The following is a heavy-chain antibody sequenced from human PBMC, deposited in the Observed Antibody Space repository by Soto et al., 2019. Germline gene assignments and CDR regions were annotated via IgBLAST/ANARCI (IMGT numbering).Heavy chain of an antibody. CDR3: ARVPTVAKHYYYYGMDV. Sequence: XGTLSLTCAVYGGSFSGYYWSWIRQPPGKGLEWIGEINHSGSTNYNPSLKSRVTISVDTSKNQFSLKLSSVTAADTAVYYCARVPTVAKHYYYYGMDVWGQGTTVTVSS. CDR1: GGSFSGYY. D-gene: IGHD4-4*01. V-gene: IGHV4-34*01. CDR2: INHSGST. J-gene: IGHJ6*02.